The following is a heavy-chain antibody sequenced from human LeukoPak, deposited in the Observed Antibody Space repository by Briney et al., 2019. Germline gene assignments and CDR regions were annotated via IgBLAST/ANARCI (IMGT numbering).Heavy chain of an antibody. CDR2: IYYSGST. Sequence: PSETLSLTCTVSGGSISSYYWSWIRQPPGKGLEWIGYIYYSGSTNYNPSLKSRVTISVDTSKNQFSLKLSSVTAADTAVYYCARVDSSGYWVNAFDIWGQGTMVTVSS. CDR3: ARVDSSGYWVNAFDI. J-gene: IGHJ3*02. CDR1: GGSISSYY. V-gene: IGHV4-59*01. D-gene: IGHD3-22*01.